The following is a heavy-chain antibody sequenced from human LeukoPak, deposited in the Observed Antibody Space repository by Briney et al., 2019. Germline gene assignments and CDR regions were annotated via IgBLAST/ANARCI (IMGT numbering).Heavy chain of an antibody. CDR2: IYTTGSP. D-gene: IGHD2/OR15-2a*01. J-gene: IGHJ6*02. V-gene: IGHV4-59*08. CDR1: GRSLSGYF. CDR3: ARHDPVGHFLRGMDV. Sequence: SETLSLTCAVSGRSLSGYFWSWSRQPAGKGLEWIGYIYTTGSPIYNTNLRTRVPLSVDVPTTQFSLNLTSVTAPDTAVYYCARHDPVGHFLRGMDVWGQGTMVTVSS.